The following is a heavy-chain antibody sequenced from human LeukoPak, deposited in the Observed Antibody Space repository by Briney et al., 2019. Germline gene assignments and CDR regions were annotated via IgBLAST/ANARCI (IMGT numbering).Heavy chain of an antibody. CDR1: GYTFTGYY. CDR3: ARGPKGSYGDYNYFDY. Sequence: ASVKVSCKASGYTFTGYYMHWVRQAPGQGLEWMGWINPNSGGTNYAQKFQGRVTMTWDTSISTAYMELSSLRSDDTAVYYCARGPKGSYGDYNYFDYWGQGTLVTVSS. D-gene: IGHD4-17*01. V-gene: IGHV1-2*02. CDR2: INPNSGGT. J-gene: IGHJ4*02.